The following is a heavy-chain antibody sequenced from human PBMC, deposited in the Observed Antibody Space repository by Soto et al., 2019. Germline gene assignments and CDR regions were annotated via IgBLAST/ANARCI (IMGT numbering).Heavy chain of an antibody. CDR1: GGSISSYY. D-gene: IGHD3-22*01. CDR3: ARFLYYDSSGYYPVPFIG. J-gene: IGHJ4*02. V-gene: IGHV4-59*01. Sequence: SETLSLTCTVSGGSISSYYWSWIRQPPGKGLEWIGYIYYSGSTNYNPSLKSRVTISVDTSKNQFSLKLSSVTAADTAVYYCARFLYYDSSGYYPVPFIGWGQGTLVTVSS. CDR2: IYYSGST.